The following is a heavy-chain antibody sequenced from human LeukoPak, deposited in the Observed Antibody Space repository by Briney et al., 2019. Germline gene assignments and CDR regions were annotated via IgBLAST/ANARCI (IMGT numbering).Heavy chain of an antibody. J-gene: IGHJ4*02. CDR3: SRGLRGRSGYYFDS. CDR1: GGSISSGDYY. V-gene: IGHV4-30-4*01. Sequence: PSETLSLTCTVSGGSISSGDYYWNWIRQPPGKGLECIWYIYYSGSTYYNPSLKSRVTISLDTSKTQFSLRLSSVTAADTAVYYCSRGLRGRSGYYFDSWGQGTLVTVSS. CDR2: IYYSGST.